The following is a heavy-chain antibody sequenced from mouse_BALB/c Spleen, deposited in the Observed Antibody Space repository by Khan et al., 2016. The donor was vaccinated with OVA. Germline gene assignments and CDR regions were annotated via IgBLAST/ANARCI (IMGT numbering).Heavy chain of an antibody. Sequence: QVQLQQSGGDLMKPGASVKISCKATGYTFSSYWIEWVKQRPGHGLEWIGQIFPGSVSTTYNEKFKGKATFTADTSSNTAYMQLNSLTSEDSAVYYCARGGYEGFAYWGQGTLVTVSA. J-gene: IGHJ3*01. CDR2: IFPGSVST. V-gene: IGHV1-9*01. CDR1: GYTFSSYW. D-gene: IGHD2-2*01. CDR3: ARGGYEGFAY.